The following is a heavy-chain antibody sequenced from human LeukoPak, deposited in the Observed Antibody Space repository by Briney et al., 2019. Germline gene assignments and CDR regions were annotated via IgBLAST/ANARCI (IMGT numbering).Heavy chain of an antibody. J-gene: IGHJ4*02. CDR1: GYTLTELS. V-gene: IGHV1-69*05. CDR2: IIPIFGTA. Sequence: VASVKVSCKVSGYTLTELSMHWVRQAPGQGLEWMGGIIPIFGTANYAQKFQGRVTITTDESTSTAYMELSSLRSEDTAVYYCASGYYYDSSGYYSYFDYWGQGTLVTVSS. CDR3: ASGYYYDSSGYYSYFDY. D-gene: IGHD3-22*01.